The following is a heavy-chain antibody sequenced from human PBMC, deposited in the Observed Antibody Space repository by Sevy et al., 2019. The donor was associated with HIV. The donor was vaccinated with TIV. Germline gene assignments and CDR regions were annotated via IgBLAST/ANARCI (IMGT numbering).Heavy chain of an antibody. D-gene: IGHD5-18*01. Sequence: GGSLRLSCAASAFTFSSYAMNWVRQAPGKGLEWVSGISVTGDSTYYADSVKGRFTISRDNSKNTLFLLMNSLRAEDTALYYCAKDLGSGYSYGYYFDHWGEGTLVTVSS. V-gene: IGHV3-23*01. CDR2: ISVTGDST. CDR1: AFTFSSYA. J-gene: IGHJ4*02. CDR3: AKDLGSGYSYGYYFDH.